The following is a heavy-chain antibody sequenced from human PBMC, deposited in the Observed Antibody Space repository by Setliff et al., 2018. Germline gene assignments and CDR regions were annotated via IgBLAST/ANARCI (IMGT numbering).Heavy chain of an antibody. CDR2: ISPHTGNT. V-gene: IGHV1-18*01. D-gene: IGHD2-2*01. CDR1: GYTFNDYG. CDR3: SRLVRFCTRTTCQRLSGGEF. Sequence: ASVKVSCKTSGYTFNDYGIAWVRQAPGQGLEWMGWISPHTGNTYYTPRLHDRVTLSTDTSTSAAYMELRSLGSDDTAVYYCSRLVRFCTRTTCQRLSGGEFWGQGTLVTVSS. J-gene: IGHJ4*02.